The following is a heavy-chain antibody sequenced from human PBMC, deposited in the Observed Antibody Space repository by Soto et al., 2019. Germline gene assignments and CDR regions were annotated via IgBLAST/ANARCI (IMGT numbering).Heavy chain of an antibody. CDR2: IYSGGST. J-gene: IGHJ3*02. CDR1: GFTVSSNY. D-gene: IGHD1-1*01. Sequence: GSLRLSCAASGFTVSSNYMSWVRQAPGKGLEWVSVIYSGGSTYYADSVKGRFTISRDNSKNTLYLQMNSLRAEDTAVYYCARNLERLTGPKLGDAFDIWGQGTMVTVSS. CDR3: ARNLERLTGPKLGDAFDI. V-gene: IGHV3-53*01.